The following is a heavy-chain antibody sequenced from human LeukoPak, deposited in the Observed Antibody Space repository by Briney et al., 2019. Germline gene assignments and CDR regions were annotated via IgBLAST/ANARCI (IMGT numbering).Heavy chain of an antibody. Sequence: ASVKVSCKASGYAFGAYYMYWVRQAPGQGLEWMGWIRPNSGGTNYTQKFQGRVTMTRDTSINTAYMELSRLTSDDTAVYFCATWGLHFDIWGQGTMVIVAS. CDR1: GYAFGAYY. D-gene: IGHD3-16*01. J-gene: IGHJ3*02. V-gene: IGHV1-2*02. CDR3: ATWGLHFDI. CDR2: IRPNSGGT.